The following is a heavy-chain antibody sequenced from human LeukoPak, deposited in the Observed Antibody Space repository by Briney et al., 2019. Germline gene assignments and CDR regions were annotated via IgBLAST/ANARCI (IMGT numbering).Heavy chain of an antibody. CDR3: ATALNGYSLYYMDV. CDR1: GHTLTELS. Sequence: VASVKVSCKVSGHTLTELSMHWVRQAPGKGLEWMGGFDPEDGETIYAQKFQGRVTMTEDTSTDTAYMELSSLRSEDTAVYYCATALNGYSLYYMDVWGKGTTVTVSS. V-gene: IGHV1-24*01. D-gene: IGHD1-26*01. CDR2: FDPEDGET. J-gene: IGHJ6*03.